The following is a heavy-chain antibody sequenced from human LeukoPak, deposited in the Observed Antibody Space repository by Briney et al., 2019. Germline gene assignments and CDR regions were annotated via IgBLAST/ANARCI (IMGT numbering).Heavy chain of an antibody. D-gene: IGHD3-10*01. J-gene: IGHJ6*02. CDR1: GGSINNYY. V-gene: IGHV4-59*08. Sequence: SETLSLTCTVSGGSINNYYWSWIRLPPGKGLEWIGYIYYNGATIYSPSLESRVTMSVDTSRNQFSLDLTSVTAGDTAVYYCTRHAPVPIIGHGMGVWGQGTTVTVSS. CDR3: TRHAPVPIIGHGMGV. CDR2: IYYNGAT.